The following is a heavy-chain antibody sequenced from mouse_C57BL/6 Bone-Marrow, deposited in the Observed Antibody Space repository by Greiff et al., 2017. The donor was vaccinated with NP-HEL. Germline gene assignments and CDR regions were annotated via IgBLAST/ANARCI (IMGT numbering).Heavy chain of an antibody. CDR2: IDPSDSYT. J-gene: IGHJ1*03. CDR3: AYFDV. CDR1: GYTFTSYW. Sequence: QVQLQQSGAELVKPGASVKLSCKASGYTFTSYWMQWVKQRPGRGLEWIGEIDPSDSYTNYNQKFKGKATLTVDTSSSTAYMQLSSLTSEDSAVYYCAYFDVWGTGTTVTVSS. V-gene: IGHV1-50*01.